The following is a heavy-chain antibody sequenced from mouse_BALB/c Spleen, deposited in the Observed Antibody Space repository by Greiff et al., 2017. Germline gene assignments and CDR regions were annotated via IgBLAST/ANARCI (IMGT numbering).Heavy chain of an antibody. Sequence: VHLVESGAELVRPGTSVKVSCKASGYAFTNYLIEWVKQRPGQGLEWIGVINPGSGGTNYNEKFKGKATLTADKSSSTAYMQLSSLTSDDSAVYFCARSRGSRGFAYWGQGTLVTVSA. V-gene: IGHV1-54*01. J-gene: IGHJ3*01. CDR1: GYAFTNYL. CDR3: ARSRGSRGFAY. D-gene: IGHD1-1*01. CDR2: INPGSGGT.